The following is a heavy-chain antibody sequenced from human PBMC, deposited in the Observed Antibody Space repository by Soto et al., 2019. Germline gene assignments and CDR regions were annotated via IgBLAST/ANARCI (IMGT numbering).Heavy chain of an antibody. D-gene: IGHD4-17*01. J-gene: IGHJ4*02. CDR3: ARGDYGDYKFELIDY. CDR1: GFTFGSYS. Sequence: GSLRLSCAASGFTFGSYSMNWVRQAPGKGLEWVSYISSSSSTIYYADSVKGRFTISRDNAKNSLYLQMNSLRAEDTAVYYCARGDYGDYKFELIDYWGQGTLVTVSS. V-gene: IGHV3-48*01. CDR2: ISSSSSTI.